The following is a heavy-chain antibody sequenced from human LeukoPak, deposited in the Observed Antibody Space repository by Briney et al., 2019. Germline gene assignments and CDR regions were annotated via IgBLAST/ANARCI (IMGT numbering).Heavy chain of an antibody. V-gene: IGHV3-74*01. CDR2: INSDGSST. CDR3: ARDRPTYAFDI. Sequence: PGGPLSSSCQAPGSPLRSTWLNWVRKAQGKGLVWVSHINSDGSSTTYADSVKGRFTISRDNAKNTLYLQMNSLRAEDTAVYYCARDRPTYAFDIWGQGTMVTVSS. CDR1: GSPLRSTW. J-gene: IGHJ3*02.